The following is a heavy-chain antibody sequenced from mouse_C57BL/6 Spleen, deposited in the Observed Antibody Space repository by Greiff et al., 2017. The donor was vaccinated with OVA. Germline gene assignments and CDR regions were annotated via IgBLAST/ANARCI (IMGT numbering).Heavy chain of an antibody. CDR3: ARGGVVAPTY. CDR2: IDPSDSYT. V-gene: IGHV1-50*01. Sequence: QVHVKQSGAELVKPGASVKLSCKASGYTFTSYWMQWVKQRPGQGLEWIGEIDPSDSYTNYNQKFKGKATLTVDTSSSTAYMQLSSLTSEDSAVYYCARGGVVAPTYWGQGTSVTVSS. CDR1: GYTFTSYW. D-gene: IGHD1-1*01. J-gene: IGHJ4*01.